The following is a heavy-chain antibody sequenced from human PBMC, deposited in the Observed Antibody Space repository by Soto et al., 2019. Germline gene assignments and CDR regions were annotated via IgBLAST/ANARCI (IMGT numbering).Heavy chain of an antibody. CDR2: ISYDGSNK. J-gene: IGHJ6*02. Sequence: PGGSLRLSCAASGFTFSSYAMHWVRQAPGKGLEWVAVISYDGSNKYYADSVKGRFTISRDNSKNTLYLQMNSLRAEDTAVYYCVRDGTGTTVFYYYGMDVWGQGTTVTVSS. CDR1: GFTFSSYA. V-gene: IGHV3-30-3*01. D-gene: IGHD1-7*01. CDR3: VRDGTGTTVFYYYGMDV.